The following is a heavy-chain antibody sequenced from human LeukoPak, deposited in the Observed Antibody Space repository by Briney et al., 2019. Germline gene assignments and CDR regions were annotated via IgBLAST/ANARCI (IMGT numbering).Heavy chain of an antibody. CDR2: INPNSGGT. D-gene: IGHD5-18*01. J-gene: IGHJ4*02. CDR1: GYTFTGYY. V-gene: IGHV1-2*02. CDR3: ASTYSYGYGPGDY. Sequence: APVKVSCKASGYTFTGYYMHRVRQAPGHGLEWMGWINPNSGGTNYAQKSPRRVTMTRDTSISPAYMELSRLRSDDTAVYYCASTYSYGYGPGDYWGQGTLVTVSS.